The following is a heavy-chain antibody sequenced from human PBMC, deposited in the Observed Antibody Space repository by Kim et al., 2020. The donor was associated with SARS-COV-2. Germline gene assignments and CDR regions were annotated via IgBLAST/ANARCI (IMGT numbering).Heavy chain of an antibody. Sequence: SETLSLTCTVSGDSISRGSFFWSWIRQPAGMGLEWIGRIITSWSTTYNPSLRGRVSISIDTSKNQFSLKLNSVTAADAAFYYCARNPGVWGQGTLVTVSS. CDR3: ARNPGV. V-gene: IGHV4-61*02. J-gene: IGHJ1*01. CDR2: IITSWST. CDR1: GDSISRGSFF.